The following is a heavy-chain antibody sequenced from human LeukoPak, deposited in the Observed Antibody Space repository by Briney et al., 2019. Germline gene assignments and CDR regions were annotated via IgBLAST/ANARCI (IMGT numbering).Heavy chain of an antibody. CDR3: TTGRQD. J-gene: IGHJ4*02. Sequence: GGSLRLSCAASGFTFSNAWMNWVRQAPGKGLEWVGRIKSNTDGGTTDYAAPVNGRFTISRDDSKNTLYLQMHSLKTEDTAEYYCTTGRQDWGQGTLVTVSS. CDR2: IKSNTDGGTT. CDR1: GFTFSNAW. V-gene: IGHV3-15*01.